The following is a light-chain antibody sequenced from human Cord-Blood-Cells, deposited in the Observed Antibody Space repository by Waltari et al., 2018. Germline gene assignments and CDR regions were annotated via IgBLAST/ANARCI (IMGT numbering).Light chain of an antibody. J-gene: IGKJ4*01. CDR1: QDISNY. V-gene: IGKV1-33*01. CDR3: QQYDNLPPRLT. CDR2: DAS. Sequence: DIQMIQSSSSLSASVGDRVTITSQASQDISNYLNWYQQKPGKAPKLLIYDASNLETGVPSRFSGSGSGTDFTFTISSLQPEDIATYYCQQYDNLPPRLTFGGGTKVEIK.